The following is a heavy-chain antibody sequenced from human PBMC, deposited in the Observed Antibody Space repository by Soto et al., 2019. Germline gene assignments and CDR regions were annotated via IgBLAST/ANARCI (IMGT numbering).Heavy chain of an antibody. J-gene: IGHJ4*02. Sequence: SVTLSLTCTVSGGSVSSGSYYWSWIRQPPGKGLEWIGYIYNSGSTNYNPSLKSRVTISVDTSKNHFSLSMSSVTAADTAVYYCAGESNSCSYYLDYWDRGTLVTVSS. CDR3: AGESNSCSYYLDY. CDR1: GGSVSSGSYY. CDR2: IYNSGST. D-gene: IGHD6-19*01. V-gene: IGHV4-61*03.